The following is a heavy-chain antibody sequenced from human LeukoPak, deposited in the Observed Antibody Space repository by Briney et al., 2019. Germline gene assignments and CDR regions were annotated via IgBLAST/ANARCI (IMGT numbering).Heavy chain of an antibody. CDR1: GGSFSGYY. CDR3: ARGALRRYHYYGANGTDY. J-gene: IGHJ4*02. Sequence: SETLSPTCGVYGGSFSGYYLSWIRQPPGKGLEWIGEITHSGATNYNPSLKSRVTLLLDTSKNQLSLILTSVTAADTAVYYCARGALRRYHYYGANGTDYWGQGSLVTVSS. CDR2: ITHSGAT. D-gene: IGHD4/OR15-4a*01. V-gene: IGHV4-34*01.